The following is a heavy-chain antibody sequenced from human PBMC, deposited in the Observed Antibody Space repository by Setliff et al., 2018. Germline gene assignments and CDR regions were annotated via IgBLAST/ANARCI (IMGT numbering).Heavy chain of an antibody. CDR3: AREWQVGSGWVDTVDI. D-gene: IGHD1-26*01. Sequence: GGSLRLSCAASGFTFSGHWMHWVRQAPGKGLVWVSRIKTDGSYTNYADSAKGRFTISRDNAKNTLYLQMNSLRLEDTAFYYCAREWQVGSGWVDTVDIWGQGTMVTVSS. CDR1: GFTFSGHW. J-gene: IGHJ3*02. V-gene: IGHV3-74*01. CDR2: IKTDGSYT.